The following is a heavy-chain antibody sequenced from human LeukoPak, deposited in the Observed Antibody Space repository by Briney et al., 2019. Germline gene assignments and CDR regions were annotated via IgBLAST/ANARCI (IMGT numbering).Heavy chain of an antibody. CDR3: TRDEATTSRGTLPEY. V-gene: IGHV3-48*03. J-gene: IGHJ4*02. CDR2: IDTSGSVT. D-gene: IGHD3-16*01. CDR1: GFMFSRYE. Sequence: GGSLRLSCAASGFMFSRYEMNWVRQTPGKGLEWISYIDTSGSVTYYADSVKGRFIISRDSAKNSMFLQMNSLRAEDTAVYYCTRDEATTSRGTLPEYWGRGTLVTVSS.